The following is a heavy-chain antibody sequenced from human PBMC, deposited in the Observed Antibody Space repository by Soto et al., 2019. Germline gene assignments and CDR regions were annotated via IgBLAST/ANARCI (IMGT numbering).Heavy chain of an antibody. Sequence: ASVKVSCKASGGTFSSYAISWVRQAPGQGLEWMGGIIPIFGTANYAQKFQGRVTITADKSTSTAYMELSSLRSEDTAVYYCARAGGEYYYDSSGYPSFDYWGQGTLVTVSS. D-gene: IGHD3-22*01. CDR2: IIPIFGTA. CDR3: ARAGGEYYYDSSGYPSFDY. CDR1: GGTFSSYA. V-gene: IGHV1-69*06. J-gene: IGHJ4*02.